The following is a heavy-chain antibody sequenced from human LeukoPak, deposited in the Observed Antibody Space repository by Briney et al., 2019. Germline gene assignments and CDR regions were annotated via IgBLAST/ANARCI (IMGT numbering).Heavy chain of an antibody. Sequence: GGSLRLSCEASGYTFDDYAMHWVRQAPGKGLEWVSAISWNSGSIGYADSVKGRFTISRDNGKNSLYLQMNSLRTEDTALYYCAKGHSYGLGESYLDFWGQGTLVSVSS. J-gene: IGHJ4*02. V-gene: IGHV3-9*01. CDR1: GYTFDDYA. CDR2: ISWNSGSI. D-gene: IGHD3-10*01. CDR3: AKGHSYGLGESYLDF.